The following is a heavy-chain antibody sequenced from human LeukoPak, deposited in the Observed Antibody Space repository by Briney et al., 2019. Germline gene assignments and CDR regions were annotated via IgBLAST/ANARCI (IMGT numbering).Heavy chain of an antibody. D-gene: IGHD6-19*01. CDR2: ISWNSETI. J-gene: IGHJ4*02. CDR1: GFTFDDYA. V-gene: IGHV3-9*01. CDR3: ARDRAVAGSVPYYFDY. Sequence: GGSLRLSCAVSGFTFDDYAMHWVRQVPGKGLEWVSGISWNSETIGYADSVKGRFTISRDNAKNSLYLQMNSLRAEDTAVYYCARDRAVAGSVPYYFDYWGQGTLVTVSS.